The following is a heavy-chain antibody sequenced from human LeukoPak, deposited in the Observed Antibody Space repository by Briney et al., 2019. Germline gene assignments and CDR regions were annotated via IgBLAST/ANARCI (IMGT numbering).Heavy chain of an antibody. CDR2: IYHSGST. V-gene: IGHV4-30-2*01. CDR3: ARGGVVVAAIREYYFDY. CDR1: GGSISSGGYY. J-gene: IGHJ4*02. Sequence: SQTLSLTCTVSGGSISSGGYYWSWIRQPPGKGLEWIGYIYHSGSTYYNPSLKSRVTISVDRSKNQFSLKLSSVTAADTAVYYCARGGVVVAAIREYYFDYWGQGTLVTVSS. D-gene: IGHD2-15*01.